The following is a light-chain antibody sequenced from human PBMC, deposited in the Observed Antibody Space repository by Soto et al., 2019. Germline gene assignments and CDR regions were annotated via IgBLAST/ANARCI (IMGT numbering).Light chain of an antibody. CDR3: QQYDNWPRT. J-gene: IGKJ1*01. CDR2: GAS. Sequence: IAMTQYPDTLSVSPGGRATLSCRASESVAGHLPWYQQKPGQAPSLLIHGASIRATGIPVRFSASGSGTESTLPISILQSEDSAVYYCQQYDNWPRTFGQGTRWIS. V-gene: IGKV3D-15*03. CDR1: ESVAGH.